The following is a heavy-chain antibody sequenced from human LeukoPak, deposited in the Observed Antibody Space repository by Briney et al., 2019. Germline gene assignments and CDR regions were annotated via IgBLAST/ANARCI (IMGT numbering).Heavy chain of an antibody. CDR2: INHSGST. J-gene: IGHJ3*02. Sequence: SETLSLTCAVYGVSFSGYYWSWIRQPPGKGLEWIGEINHSGSTNYNPSLKSRVTISVDTSKNQFSLKLSSVTAADTAVYYCATRSYYYDFWSGYYRVDAFDIWGQGTMVTVSS. V-gene: IGHV4-34*01. CDR1: GVSFSGYY. CDR3: ATRSYYYDFWSGYYRVDAFDI. D-gene: IGHD3-3*01.